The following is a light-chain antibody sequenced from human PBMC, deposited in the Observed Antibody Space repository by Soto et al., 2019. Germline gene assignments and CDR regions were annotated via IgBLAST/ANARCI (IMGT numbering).Light chain of an antibody. J-gene: IGKJ2*01. CDR1: QTVSSN. Sequence: EIVMTQSPATLSLSPGERATLSCRASQTVSSNLAWYQQKPGQAPRLLIHGASTRATGVPARFSGSGSGTEFTITISSLQSEDFAVYYCQQYHNWPPQYTFGQGTKLQIK. CDR3: QQYHNWPPQYT. V-gene: IGKV3-15*01. CDR2: GAS.